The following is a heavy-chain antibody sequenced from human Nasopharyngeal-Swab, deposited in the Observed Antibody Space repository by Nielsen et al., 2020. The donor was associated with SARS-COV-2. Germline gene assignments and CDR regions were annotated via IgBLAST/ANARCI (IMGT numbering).Heavy chain of an antibody. D-gene: IGHD3-10*01. Sequence: SVKVSCKASGYTFTSYYMHWVRHAPRQGLEWMGLINPSGGSTSYAQKFQGRVTMTRDTSTSTVYMELSSLRSEDTAVYYCARERVLLWFGEPQGNAFDIWGQGTMVTVSS. CDR1: GYTFTSYY. CDR3: ARERVLLWFGEPQGNAFDI. J-gene: IGHJ3*02. V-gene: IGHV1-46*01. CDR2: INPSGGST.